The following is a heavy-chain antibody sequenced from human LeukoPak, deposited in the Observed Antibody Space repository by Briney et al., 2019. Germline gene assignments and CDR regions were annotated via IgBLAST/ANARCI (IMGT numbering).Heavy chain of an antibody. CDR2: ISSSSSYI. CDR1: GFTFSSYS. CDR3: ARGSPSDGDYLIDY. J-gene: IGHJ4*02. Sequence: PGGSLRLSCAASGFTFSSYSMNWVRQAPGKGLEWVSSISSSSSYIYYADSVKGRFTISRDNAKNSLYLQMNSLRAEDTAVYYCARGSPSDGDYLIDYWGQGTLVTVSS. V-gene: IGHV3-21*01. D-gene: IGHD4-17*01.